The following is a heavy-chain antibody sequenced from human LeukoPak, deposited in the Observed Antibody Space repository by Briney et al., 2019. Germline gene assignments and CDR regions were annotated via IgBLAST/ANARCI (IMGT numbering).Heavy chain of an antibody. V-gene: IGHV4-59*11. CDR2: IYYSGST. D-gene: IGHD3-22*01. Sequence: SETLSLTCTVSGGSISSHYWSWIRQPPGKGLEWIGYIYYSGSTNYNPSLKSRVTISVDTSKNQFSLKLSSVTAADTAVYYCARGNVLYYYDSSGPKGNWFDPWGQGTLVTVSS. CDR3: ARGNVLYYYDSSGPKGNWFDP. J-gene: IGHJ5*02. CDR1: GGSISSHY.